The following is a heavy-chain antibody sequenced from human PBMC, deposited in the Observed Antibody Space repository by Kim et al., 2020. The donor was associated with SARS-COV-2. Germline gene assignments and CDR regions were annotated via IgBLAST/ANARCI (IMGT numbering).Heavy chain of an antibody. CDR2: IYTPWGVP. V-gene: IGHV1-46*01. CDR3: ARELRGGYFDY. Sequence: ASVKVSCTASGYTFTSYYLHWVRQAPGQGLEWMGIIYTPWGVPKIGQAFQGRVTMTKDTSTSTVYMDLSSLTSGDTAVYYCARELRGGYFDYVGQETLATVSS. CDR1: GYTFTSYY. J-gene: IGHJ4*02. D-gene: IGHD3-16*01.